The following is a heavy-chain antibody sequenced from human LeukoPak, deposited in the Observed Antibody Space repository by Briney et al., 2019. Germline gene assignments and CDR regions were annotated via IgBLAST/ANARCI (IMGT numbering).Heavy chain of an antibody. Sequence: SETLSLTCAVSGGSISSGGYYWSWIRQPPGKGLEWIGYIYYSGSTNYNPSLKSRVTISVDTSKNQFSLKLSSVTAADTAVYYCARGLSRFGELSVRYFDLWGRGTLVTVSS. J-gene: IGHJ2*01. CDR3: ARGLSRFGELSVRYFDL. V-gene: IGHV4-61*08. CDR2: IYYSGST. D-gene: IGHD3-10*01. CDR1: GGSISSGGYY.